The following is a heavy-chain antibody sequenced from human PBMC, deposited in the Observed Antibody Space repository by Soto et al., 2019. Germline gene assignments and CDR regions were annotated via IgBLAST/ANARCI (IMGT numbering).Heavy chain of an antibody. J-gene: IGHJ5*02. Sequence: WSLIRQPPGKGLEWIGYIYHSGSTYYNPSLKSRVTISVDRSKNQFSLKLSSVTAADTAVYYCARIPSPWGQGTLVTVSS. CDR2: IYHSGST. V-gene: IGHV4-30-2*01. D-gene: IGHD2-21*01. CDR3: ARIPSP.